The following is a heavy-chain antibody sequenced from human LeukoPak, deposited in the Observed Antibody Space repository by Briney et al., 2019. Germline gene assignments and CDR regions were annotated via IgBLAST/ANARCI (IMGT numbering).Heavy chain of an antibody. J-gene: IGHJ6*03. CDR1: GFTFSTYC. V-gene: IGHV3-7*01. D-gene: IGHD3-3*01. CDR2: IKQDGSEK. CDR3: AREAYDDFWSGSWRYYYYMDV. Sequence: GGSLRLSCAASGFTFSTYCMSWVRQAPGKGLEWVANIKQDGSEKYYVDSVKGRFIISRDNAKNSLYLQMNSLRAEDTAVYYCAREAYDDFWSGSWRYYYYMDVWGKGTTVTVSS.